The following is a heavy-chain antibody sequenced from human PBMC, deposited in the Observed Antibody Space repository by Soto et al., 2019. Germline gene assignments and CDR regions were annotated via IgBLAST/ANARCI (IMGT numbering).Heavy chain of an antibody. CDR1: GASITSDNYY. CDR3: VSVGGVGGSSPI. Sequence: TSETLSLTCTVSGASITSDNYYWGWIRQPPGKGLQWIGSSSYTGNTYFNPSLESRVTISVDTSKNQFSLKLNSVTAADTAVYFCVSVGGVGGSSPIWGQGTMVTVSS. J-gene: IGHJ3*02. D-gene: IGHD1-26*01. V-gene: IGHV4-39*07. CDR2: SSYTGNT.